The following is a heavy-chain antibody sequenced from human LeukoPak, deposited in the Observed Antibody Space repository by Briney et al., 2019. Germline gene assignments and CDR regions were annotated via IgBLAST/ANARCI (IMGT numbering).Heavy chain of an antibody. J-gene: IGHJ4*02. Sequence: GGSLRLSCAASGFTFSSHWMSWVRQAPGKGLEWVANIKQDGSEKYYVDSVKGRFTISRDNAKNSLYLQMNSLRAEDTAVYYCASGYPGPYYFDYWGQGTLVTVSS. CDR3: ASGYPGPYYFDY. CDR1: GFTFSSHW. V-gene: IGHV3-7*01. CDR2: IKQDGSEK. D-gene: IGHD3-16*02.